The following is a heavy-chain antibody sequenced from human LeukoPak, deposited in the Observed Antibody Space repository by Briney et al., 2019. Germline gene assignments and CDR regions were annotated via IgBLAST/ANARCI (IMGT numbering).Heavy chain of an antibody. CDR3: AREGMVRELDV. Sequence: SETLSLTCTVSGASISSYYWSWIRQPAGKGLEWIGRIYTSGSTNYNPSLKSRVTISVDTSKNQFSLKLSSVTAADTAVYYCAREGMVRELDVWGKGTTVTIAS. D-gene: IGHD3-10*01. CDR1: GASISSYY. J-gene: IGHJ6*04. V-gene: IGHV4-4*07. CDR2: IYTSGST.